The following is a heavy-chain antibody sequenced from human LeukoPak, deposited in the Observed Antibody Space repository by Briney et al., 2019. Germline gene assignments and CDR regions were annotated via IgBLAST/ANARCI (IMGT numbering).Heavy chain of an antibody. J-gene: IGHJ4*02. CDR1: GGSISSYY. Sequence: SETLSLTCTVSGGSISSYYWSWIRQPPGKGVEWIGYIYYSGSTNYNPSLKSRVTISVDTSKNQFSLKLSSVTAADTAVYYCARGYSGYDSPFDYWGQGTLVTVSS. CDR3: ARGYSGYDSPFDY. D-gene: IGHD5-12*01. CDR2: IYYSGST. V-gene: IGHV4-59*01.